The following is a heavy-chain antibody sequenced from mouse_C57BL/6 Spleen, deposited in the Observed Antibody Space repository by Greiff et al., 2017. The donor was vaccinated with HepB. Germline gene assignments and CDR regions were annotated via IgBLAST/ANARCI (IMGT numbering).Heavy chain of an antibody. Sequence: QVQLQQPGAELVMPGASVKLSCKASGYTFTSYWMHWVKQRPGQGLEWIGEIDPSDSYTNYNQKFKGKSTLTVDKSSSTAYMQLSSLTSEDSAVYYRARGYSYAMDYWGQGTSVTVSS. CDR2: IDPSDSYT. CDR1: GYTFTSYW. J-gene: IGHJ4*01. V-gene: IGHV1-69*01. CDR3: ARGYSYAMDY. D-gene: IGHD2-3*01.